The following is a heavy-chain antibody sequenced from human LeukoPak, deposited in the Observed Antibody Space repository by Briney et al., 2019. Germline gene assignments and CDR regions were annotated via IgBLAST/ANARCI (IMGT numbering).Heavy chain of an antibody. V-gene: IGHV3-23*01. J-gene: IGHJ4*02. CDR3: AKGEHIVVVTATFDY. D-gene: IGHD2-21*02. CDR2: FSGSGGST. CDR1: GFTFSSYA. Sequence: PGASLRLSCAASGFTFSSYAMSWVRQAPGKGLEWVSAFSGSGGSTYYADSVKGRFTIYRDNYKNTLYLQMNSLRAEDTAVYYCAKGEHIVVVTATFDYWGRGALVTVSS.